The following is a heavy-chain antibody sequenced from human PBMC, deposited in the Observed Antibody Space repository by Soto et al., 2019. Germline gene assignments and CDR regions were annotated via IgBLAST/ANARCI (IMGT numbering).Heavy chain of an antibody. CDR3: ATVWFGALSLFFDY. CDR2: ITPKSART. CDR1: LYTLTGYY. D-gene: IGHD3-10*01. V-gene: IGHV1-2*02. Sequence: ASLKVSCKASLYTLTGYYMHWMPQDPGQGLEWMVWITPKSARTNYAQKFQGSVTMTRDTSIRTAYMELSRRRSDDTAVYYWATVWFGALSLFFDYWGRLTLVTVSS. J-gene: IGHJ4*02.